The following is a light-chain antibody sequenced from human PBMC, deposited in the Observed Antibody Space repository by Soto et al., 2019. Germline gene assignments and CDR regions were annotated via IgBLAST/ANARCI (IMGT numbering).Light chain of an antibody. CDR3: QSYDSSLAVV. V-gene: IGLV1-40*01. Sequence: QSVLTQPPSVSGAPGQRVTISCTGSSSNIGAGNNVHWYQQFPGTAPKLLIYGNNNRPSGVPDRFSGSRSGTSASLAITGLQAEDEADYYCQSYDSSLAVVFGGGTQLTVL. CDR1: SSNIGAGNN. CDR2: GNN. J-gene: IGLJ2*01.